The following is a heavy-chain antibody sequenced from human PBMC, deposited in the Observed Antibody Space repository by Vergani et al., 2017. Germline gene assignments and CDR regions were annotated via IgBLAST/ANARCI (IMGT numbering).Heavy chain of an antibody. CDR3: AKSYCSSTSCQHFDI. V-gene: IGHV3-23*01. J-gene: IGHJ3*02. CDR1: GFTFATLP. CDR2: IRGSGGST. D-gene: IGHD2-2*01. Sequence: EVQLLESGGGLVQPGGSRRPSGAPLGFTFATLPMSGVRQAPGKGLEWVSAIRGSGGSTYYADSVKGRFTISRDNSKNTLYLQMNSLRAEDTAVYYGAKSYCSSTSCQHFDIWGQGTMVTVSS.